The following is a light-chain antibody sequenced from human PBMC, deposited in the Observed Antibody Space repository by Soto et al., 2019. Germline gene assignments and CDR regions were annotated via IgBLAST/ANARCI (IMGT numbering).Light chain of an antibody. CDR2: VAT. CDR3: QQSYSTPCT. V-gene: IGKV1-39*01. Sequence: DIQMTQSPSSLSASVGDRVTITCRESQSISSDLNWYQQKPGKDPKVLIYVATSLQSGVPSRFSVSGSGTDYTLTSSSLQPEDLAIYYCQQSYSTPCTVGRGTKLEIK. CDR1: QSISSD. J-gene: IGKJ2*02.